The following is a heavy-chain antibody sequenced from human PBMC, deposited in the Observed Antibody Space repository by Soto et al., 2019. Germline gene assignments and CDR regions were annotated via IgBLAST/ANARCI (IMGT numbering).Heavy chain of an antibody. J-gene: IGHJ6*02. CDR2: IYTSGST. CDR3: ARGLSAVAGSYGMDV. D-gene: IGHD6-19*01. V-gene: IGHV4-4*07. CDR1: GGSISSYY. Sequence: QVQLQESGPGLVKPSETLSLTCTVSGGSISSYYWSWIRQPAGKGLEWIGGIYTSGSTNYNPSRKSRGTMSVDTSKNQFSLQLSSVTAADTAVYYCARGLSAVAGSYGMDVWGQGTTVTVSS.